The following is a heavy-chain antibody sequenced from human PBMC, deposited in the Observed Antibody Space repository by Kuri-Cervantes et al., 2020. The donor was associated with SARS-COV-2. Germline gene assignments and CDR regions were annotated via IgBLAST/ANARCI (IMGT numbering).Heavy chain of an antibody. CDR3: ARGHDRRVYFSTPAPYYFDF. D-gene: IGHD3-22*01. CDR1: GLSFGNSV. Sequence: GGSLRLSCSASGLSFGNSVMRWVRQAPGKGLQYVSSINSNGGSIYHTDSVKGRFTISRDNSRNTLYLQMNSLRAEDTAVYYCARGHDRRVYFSTPAPYYFDFWGQGILVTVSS. CDR2: INSNGGSI. V-gene: IGHV3-64*04. J-gene: IGHJ4*02.